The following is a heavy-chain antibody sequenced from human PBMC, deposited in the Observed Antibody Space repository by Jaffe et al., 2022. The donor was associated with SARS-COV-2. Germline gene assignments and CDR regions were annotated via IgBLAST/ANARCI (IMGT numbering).Heavy chain of an antibody. V-gene: IGHV3-23*01. CDR2: IVSDDDT. J-gene: IGHJ4*02. CDR3: AKGGGAYTPFDH. Sequence: EVQLLESGGGLVQPGGSLRLSCVASGFPPNHAVSWVRQAPGKGLEWVSVIVSDDDTYYAHSVKGRFTISWDNAKSTLYLQMNSLRDEDTAMYYCAKGGGAYTPFDHWGQGTLVTVSS. CDR1: GFPPNHA. D-gene: IGHD3-16*01.